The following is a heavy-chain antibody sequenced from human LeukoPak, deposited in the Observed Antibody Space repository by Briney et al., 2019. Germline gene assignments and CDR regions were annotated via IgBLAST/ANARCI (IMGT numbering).Heavy chain of an antibody. V-gene: IGHV4-30-4*01. D-gene: IGHD3-10*01. CDR3: ARRLYGSGSYYDLKTFGETT. CDR1: GGSISSCDYY. CDR2: IYYSGST. J-gene: IGHJ4*02. Sequence: SQTLSLTCTVSGGSISSCDYYWSWIRQPPGKGLEWIGYIYYSGSTYYNPSLKSRVTISVDTSKNQFSLKLSSVTAADTAVYYCARRLYGSGSYYDLKTFGETTWGQGTLVTVSS.